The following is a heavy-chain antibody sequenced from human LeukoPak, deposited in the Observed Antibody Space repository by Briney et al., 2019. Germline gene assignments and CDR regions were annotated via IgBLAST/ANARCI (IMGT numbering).Heavy chain of an antibody. J-gene: IGHJ5*02. CDR1: GGSFSGYY. CDR3: ARDFYDFWSGYYLYNWFDP. D-gene: IGHD3-3*01. CDR2: INHSGST. V-gene: IGHV4-34*01. Sequence: PPETLSLTCAVYGGSFSGYYWSWIRQPPGKGLEWIGEINHSGSTNYNPSLKSRVTISVDTSKNQFSLRLSSVTAADTAVYYCARDFYDFWSGYYLYNWFDPWGQGTLVTVSS.